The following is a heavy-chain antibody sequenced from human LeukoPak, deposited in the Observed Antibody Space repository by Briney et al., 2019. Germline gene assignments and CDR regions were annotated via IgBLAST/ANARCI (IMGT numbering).Heavy chain of an antibody. CDR3: VFGVRGIIPHPFDY. J-gene: IGHJ4*02. D-gene: IGHD3-10*01. CDR1: GFTFSSYC. V-gene: IGHV3-23*01. Sequence: GGALRLSCAASGFTFSSYCMSWVRLAPGRGLEWVSGITGSGIDMEYADSVKGRFTVSRDNSKSTLYLQMTSLRAEDTAVYYCVFGVRGIIPHPFDYWGQGTLVTVSS. CDR2: ITGSGIDM.